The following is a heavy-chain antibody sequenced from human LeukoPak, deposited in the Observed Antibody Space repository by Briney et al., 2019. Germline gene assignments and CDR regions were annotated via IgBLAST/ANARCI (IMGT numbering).Heavy chain of an antibody. Sequence: GSLRLSCAASGFTFSSYAMHWVRQAPGKGLEWVAVISYDGSNKYYADSVKGRFTISRDNSKNTLYLQMNSLRAEDTVVYYCARGLAPTMDLYGMDVWGQGTTVTVSS. J-gene: IGHJ6*02. D-gene: IGHD3-10*01. CDR3: ARGLAPTMDLYGMDV. V-gene: IGHV3-30-3*01. CDR2: ISYDGSNK. CDR1: GFTFSSYA.